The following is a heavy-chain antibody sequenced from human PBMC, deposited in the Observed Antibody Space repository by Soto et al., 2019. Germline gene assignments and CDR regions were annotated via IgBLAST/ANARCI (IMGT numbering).Heavy chain of an antibody. V-gene: IGHV3-48*01. D-gene: IGHD3-22*01. CDR2: ISSSSSTI. J-gene: IGHJ4*02. Sequence: GGSLRLSCAASGFTFSSYSMNWVRQAPGKGLEWVSYISSSSSTIYYADSVKGRFTISRDNAKNSLYLQMNSLGAEDTAVYYCARGAYYYDSSGLSYWGQGTLVTVSS. CDR1: GFTFSSYS. CDR3: ARGAYYYDSSGLSY.